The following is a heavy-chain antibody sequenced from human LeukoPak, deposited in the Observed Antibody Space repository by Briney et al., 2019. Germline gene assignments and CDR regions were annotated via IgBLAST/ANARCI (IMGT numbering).Heavy chain of an antibody. CDR1: GYSFTSYW. CDR3: GRRSDDYVWGSYRYKLDY. Sequence: GESLKISCKGSGYSFTSYWIGWVRQMPGKGQEWMGIIYPGDSDTRYSPSFQGQVTISADKSISTAYLQWSSLKASDTAMYYCGRRSDDYVWGSYRYKLDYWGQGTLVTVSS. CDR2: IYPGDSDT. D-gene: IGHD3-16*02. J-gene: IGHJ4*02. V-gene: IGHV5-51*01.